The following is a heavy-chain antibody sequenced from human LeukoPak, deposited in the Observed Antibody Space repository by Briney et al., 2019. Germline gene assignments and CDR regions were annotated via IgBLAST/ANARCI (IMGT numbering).Heavy chain of an antibody. J-gene: IGHJ4*02. D-gene: IGHD3-10*01. CDR2: MNPNSGNT. V-gene: IGHV1-8*01. CDR1: GYTFTSYD. CDR3: ARREYGAGSYHLVY. Sequence: GASVKVSCKASGYTFTSYDINWVRQPTGQGIEWMGWMNPNSGNTGYAQKLQGRVTMTTNTSISTAYMELSSLKSEATAVYYCARREYGAGSYHLVYWGQGTLVTVSS.